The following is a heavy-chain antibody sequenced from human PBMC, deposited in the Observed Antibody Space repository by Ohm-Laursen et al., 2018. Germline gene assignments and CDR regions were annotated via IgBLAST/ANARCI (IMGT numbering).Heavy chain of an antibody. Sequence: GSLRLSCAASGFTFSDYYMSWIRQAPGKGLEWVSYISSSGSTIFYADSVKGRFTISRVNAKNSLFLQMNSLRAEDTAVYYCARDQSWDRLADKRGFDFWGQGALVTVSS. CDR1: GFTFSDYY. V-gene: IGHV3-11*01. CDR2: ISSSGSTI. J-gene: IGHJ4*02. CDR3: ARDQSWDRLADKRGFDF. D-gene: IGHD3-3*02.